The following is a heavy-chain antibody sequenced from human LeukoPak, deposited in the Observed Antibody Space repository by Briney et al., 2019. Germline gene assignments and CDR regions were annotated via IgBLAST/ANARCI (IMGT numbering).Heavy chain of an antibody. J-gene: IGHJ6*03. V-gene: IGHV4-61*02. CDR1: GGSISSGSYY. CDR2: IYTSGST. D-gene: IGHD6-19*01. CDR3: ARDRDIAVAGTGYYYYYMDV. Sequence: PSQTLSLTYTVSGGSISSGSYYWSWIRQPAGKGLEWIGRIYTSGSTNYNPSLKSRVTISVDTSKNQFSLKLSSVTAADTAVYYCARDRDIAVAGTGYYYYYMDVWGKGTTVTVSS.